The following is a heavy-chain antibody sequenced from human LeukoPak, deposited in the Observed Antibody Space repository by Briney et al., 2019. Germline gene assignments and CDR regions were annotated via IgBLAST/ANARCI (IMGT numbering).Heavy chain of an antibody. CDR3: APHPGDTSYGFDY. D-gene: IGHD5-18*01. CDR2: MYSGGST. CDR1: WFTVSSNY. J-gene: IGHJ4*02. Sequence: PGGSLRLFCAASWFTVSSNYMCWVRQAPGKGLEGASVMYSGGSTYYADNVQGRFTISRDNSKNTLYLQMNSLRAEDTAVYYCAPHPGDTSYGFDYWGQGTLVTVSS. V-gene: IGHV3-53*01.